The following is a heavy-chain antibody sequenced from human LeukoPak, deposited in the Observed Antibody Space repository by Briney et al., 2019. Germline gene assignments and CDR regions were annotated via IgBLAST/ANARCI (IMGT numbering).Heavy chain of an antibody. V-gene: IGHV3-73*01. CDR1: GFPFSGSA. CDR3: TRLVKGYCTNGVCYTDY. CDR2: IRSKANSYAT. J-gene: IGHJ4*02. Sequence: GGSLRLSFAASGFPFSGSAMHWVRQASGKGLEWVGRIRSKANSYATAYAASVKGRVTISRDDSKNTAYLQMNSLKTEDTAVYYCTRLVKGYCTNGVCYTDYWGQGTLVTVSS. D-gene: IGHD2-8*01.